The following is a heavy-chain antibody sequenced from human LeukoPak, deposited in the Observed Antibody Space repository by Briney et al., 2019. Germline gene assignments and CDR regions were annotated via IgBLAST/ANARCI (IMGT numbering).Heavy chain of an antibody. CDR1: GLTFSSHW. CDR2: LHSDGSNT. V-gene: IGHV3-74*01. J-gene: IGHJ4*02. CDR3: ARLSGYSSIDY. D-gene: IGHD6-13*01. Sequence: SGGSLRLSCAASGLTFSSHWMHWVRQAPGKGLVWVSRLHSDGSNTTYADSVKGRFTISRDNAKNTLYLQMNSLRAEDTAVYYCARLSGYSSIDYWGQGALVTVSS.